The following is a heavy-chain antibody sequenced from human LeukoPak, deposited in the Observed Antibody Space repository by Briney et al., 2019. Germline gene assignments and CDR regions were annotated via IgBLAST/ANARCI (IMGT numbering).Heavy chain of an antibody. Sequence: GGSLRLSCAASGFTFSSYAMHWVRQAPGKGLEWVAVISYDGSNKYYADSVKGRFTISRDNSKNTLYPQMNSLRAEDTAVYYCARDGDSSGYSLFDYWGQGTLVTVSS. J-gene: IGHJ4*02. V-gene: IGHV3-30-3*01. CDR1: GFTFSSYA. CDR3: ARDGDSSGYSLFDY. D-gene: IGHD3-22*01. CDR2: ISYDGSNK.